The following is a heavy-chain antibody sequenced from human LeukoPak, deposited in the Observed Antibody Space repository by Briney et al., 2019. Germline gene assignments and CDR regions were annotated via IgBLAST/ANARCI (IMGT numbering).Heavy chain of an antibody. Sequence: GRSLRLSCAASGFTFSSYGVHWVRQAPGKGLEWVAVIWYDGSNKYYADSVKGRFTISRDNSKNTLYLQMNSLRAEDTAVYYCARDQGGYSGGIQGYFDYWGQGTLVTVSS. V-gene: IGHV3-33*01. CDR3: ARDQGGYSGGIQGYFDY. J-gene: IGHJ4*02. D-gene: IGHD5-12*01. CDR2: IWYDGSNK. CDR1: GFTFSSYG.